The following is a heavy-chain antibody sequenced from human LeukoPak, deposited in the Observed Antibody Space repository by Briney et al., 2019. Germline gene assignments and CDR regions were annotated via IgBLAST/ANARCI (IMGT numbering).Heavy chain of an antibody. D-gene: IGHD3-9*01. V-gene: IGHV3-30*04. CDR2: ISYDGGNK. Sequence: LPGRSLRLSCAASGFTFSSYAMHWVRQAPGKGLEWVAVISYDGGNKYYADSVKGRFTISRDNSKNTLYLQMNSLRAEDTAVYYCARGPLRYFDWLFPYPFDYWGQGTLVTVSS. CDR3: ARGPLRYFDWLFPYPFDY. CDR1: GFTFSSYA. J-gene: IGHJ4*02.